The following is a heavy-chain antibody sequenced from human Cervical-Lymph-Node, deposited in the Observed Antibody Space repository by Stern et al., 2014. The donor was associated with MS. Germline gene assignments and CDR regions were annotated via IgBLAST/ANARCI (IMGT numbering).Heavy chain of an antibody. CDR2: ISTDGADQ. Sequence: VQLVESGGGVVQPGRSLRLSCVASGFPFSAYGMHWVRQAPGKGLEWVAAISTDGADQAYGDHVRGRFTISRDTSKNTLYLQMNSLRPEDTAVYYCARDGLDSRSYYDFWSDYADLDYWGQGTLVTVSS. CDR3: ARDGLDSRSYYDFWSDYADLDY. V-gene: IGHV3-30*03. J-gene: IGHJ4*02. CDR1: GFPFSAYG. D-gene: IGHD3-3*01.